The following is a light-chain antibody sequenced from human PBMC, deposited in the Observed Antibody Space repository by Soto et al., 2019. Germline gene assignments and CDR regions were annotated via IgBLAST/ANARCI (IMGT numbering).Light chain of an antibody. CDR1: SSDVGGYNY. CDR2: DVS. CDR3: SSYPTSXTRQIV. J-gene: IGLJ1*01. Sequence: QSVLTQPASVSGSPGQSITISCTGTSSDVGGYNYVSWYQHHPGKAPKLIIYDVSNRPSGVSNPFSGSKSGNTASLTISGLQPEDEADYYWSSYPTSXTRQIVFGTGTKVTVL. V-gene: IGLV2-14*03.